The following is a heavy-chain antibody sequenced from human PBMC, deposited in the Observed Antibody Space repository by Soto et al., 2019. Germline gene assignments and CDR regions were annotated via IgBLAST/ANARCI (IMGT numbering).Heavy chain of an antibody. J-gene: IGHJ6*02. D-gene: IGHD2-15*01. Sequence: QVQLVQSGADVKKPGSSVKVSCKASGGIISSYTISWVRQAPGQGLEWMGRVIPILGIANYAQKFQGRVTINADKAPSTAYMEVSSLRSDDTAVYYCDRMVGPYGMDVWGQGTTVTVSS. CDR2: VIPILGIA. CDR1: GGIISSYT. CDR3: DRMVGPYGMDV. V-gene: IGHV1-69*02.